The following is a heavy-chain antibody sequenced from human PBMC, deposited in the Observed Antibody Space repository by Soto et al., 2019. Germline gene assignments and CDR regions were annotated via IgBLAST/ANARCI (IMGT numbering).Heavy chain of an antibody. CDR2: FDPEDGET. J-gene: IGHJ4*02. CDR3: ATDRITVEAGATTGYTDY. Sequence: ASVKVSCKVSGYTLTELSMHWVRQAPGKGLEWMGGFDPEDGETLYAQKFQGRVTMTEDTSTDTAYMELSSLRSEDTAVYYCATDRITVEAGATTGYTDYWGQGTLLTV. D-gene: IGHD1-26*01. CDR1: GYTLTELS. V-gene: IGHV1-24*01.